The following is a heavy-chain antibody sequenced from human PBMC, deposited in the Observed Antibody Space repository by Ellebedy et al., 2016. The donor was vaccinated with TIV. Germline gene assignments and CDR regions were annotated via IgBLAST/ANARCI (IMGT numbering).Heavy chain of an antibody. J-gene: IGHJ5*02. D-gene: IGHD3-9*01. CDR1: GGSISTAYSWS. V-gene: IGHV4-39*01. CDR3: VRQPTGWPNWFDL. Sequence: MPSETLSLTCTVSGGSISTAYSWSWGWIRQPPGKGLEWIGSFHSNGNTYHNSSLKSRVTISVATSKNQLSLNLKSVTAADTAVYYCVRQPTGWPNWFDLWGQGTLVTVSS. CDR2: FHSNGNT.